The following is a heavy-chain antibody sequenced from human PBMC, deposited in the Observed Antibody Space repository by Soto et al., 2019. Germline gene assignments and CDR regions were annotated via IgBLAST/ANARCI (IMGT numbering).Heavy chain of an antibody. D-gene: IGHD2-21*02. Sequence: SETLSLTCAVYGGSFSGYYWSWIRQPPGKGLEWIGEINHSGSTNYNPSLKSRVTISVDTSKNQFSLKLSSVTAADTAVYYCASRDGGNSWFDPWGQGTLVTVSS. J-gene: IGHJ5*02. V-gene: IGHV4-34*01. CDR3: ASRDGGNSWFDP. CDR1: GGSFSGYY. CDR2: INHSGST.